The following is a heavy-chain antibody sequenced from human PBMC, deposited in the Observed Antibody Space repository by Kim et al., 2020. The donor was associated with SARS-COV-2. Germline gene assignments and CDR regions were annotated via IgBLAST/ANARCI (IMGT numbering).Heavy chain of an antibody. CDR3: ASIDYGDSY. J-gene: IGHJ4*02. Sequence: GMEKYYGHSVKGRIIISGNNARNSVFLQMNSLRAEDTAIYYCASIDYGDSYWGQGTLVTVSS. V-gene: IGHV3-7*03. CDR2: GMEK. D-gene: IGHD4-17*01.